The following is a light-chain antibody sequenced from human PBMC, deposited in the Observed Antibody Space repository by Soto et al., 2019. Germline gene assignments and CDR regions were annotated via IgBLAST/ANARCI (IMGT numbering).Light chain of an antibody. CDR1: QSVSSSY. CDR2: GAS. J-gene: IGKJ1*01. Sequence: EIVLTQSPGTLSLSPGERATLSCRASQSVSSSYLAWYQQKPGQAPRLLIFGASRRATGIPDRFSGSGSGTNFSLTISRLEPEDFAVYYCHQYGKLPRTLGQGTRVDIK. CDR3: HQYGKLPRT. V-gene: IGKV3-20*01.